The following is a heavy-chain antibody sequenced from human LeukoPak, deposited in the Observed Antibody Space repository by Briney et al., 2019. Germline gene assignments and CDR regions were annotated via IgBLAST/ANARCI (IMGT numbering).Heavy chain of an antibody. CDR2: INHSGST. D-gene: IGHD3-16*01. CDR3: ARGLYYVWGKMASWDI. V-gene: IGHV4-30-2*01. CDR1: GGSISSGGYY. Sequence: SQTLSLTCTVSGGSISSGGYYWSWIRQPPGKGLEWIGEINHSGSTNYNPSLKSRVTISVDTSKNQFSLKLSSVTAADTAVYYCARGLYYVWGKMASWDIWGQGTMVTVSS. J-gene: IGHJ3*02.